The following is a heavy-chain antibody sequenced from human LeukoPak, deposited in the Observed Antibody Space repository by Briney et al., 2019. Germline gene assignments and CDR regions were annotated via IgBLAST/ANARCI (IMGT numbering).Heavy chain of an antibody. CDR1: GGSFSGYY. CDR2: INHSGST. V-gene: IGHV4-34*01. J-gene: IGHJ6*02. Sequence: SETLSLTCAVYGGSFSGYYWSWIRQPPGKGLEWIGEINHSGSTNYNPSLKSRVTISVDTSKNQFSLKLGSVTAADTAVYYCARATYYYYGMDVWGQGTTVTVSS. CDR3: ARATYYYYGMDV.